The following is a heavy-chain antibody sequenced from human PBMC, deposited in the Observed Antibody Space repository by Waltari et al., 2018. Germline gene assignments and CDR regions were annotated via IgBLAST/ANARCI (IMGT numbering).Heavy chain of an antibody. J-gene: IGHJ4*02. CDR1: GGTLSGYY. Sequence: QVQLQQWGAGLLRPSETLSLSCGVQGGTLSGYYWSGNRQAPGKGLQWIGQVHHSGTTNYNPSLKNRLNISGNRSKNQIYLRLTSVTAADTGVYYCARGGGFSGHDSHYFDFWGQGDLVTVSS. D-gene: IGHD5-12*01. CDR3: ARGGGFSGHDSHYFDF. V-gene: IGHV4-34*01. CDR2: VHHSGTT.